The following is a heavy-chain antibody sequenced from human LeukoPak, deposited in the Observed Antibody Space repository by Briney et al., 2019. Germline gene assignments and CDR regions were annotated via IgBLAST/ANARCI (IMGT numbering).Heavy chain of an antibody. CDR3: AKDLYGDYYRDY. J-gene: IGHJ4*02. V-gene: IGHV3-23*01. D-gene: IGHD4-17*01. Sequence: GGSLRLSCAVSGFSFRDSDMSWIRQAPGKGLEWVSLISNSGDSTYYADSVKGRFTISRDNSKNTLYLQMNSLRAEDTAVYYCAKDLYGDYYRDYWGQGTLVTVSS. CDR2: ISNSGDST. CDR1: GFSFRDSD.